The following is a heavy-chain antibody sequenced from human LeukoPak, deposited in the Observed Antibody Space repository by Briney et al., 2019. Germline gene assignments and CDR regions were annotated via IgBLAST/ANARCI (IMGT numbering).Heavy chain of an antibody. V-gene: IGHV4-39*07. CDR1: GGSISSSSYY. CDR3: AKDALKTSRSWQPPTPNWFDP. Sequence: SETLSLTCTVSGGSISSSSYYWGWIRQPPGKGLEWIGSIYYSGSTYYNPSLKSRVTISVDTSKNQFSLKLSSVTAADTAFYYCAKDALKTSRSWQPPTPNWFDPWGQGTLVTVSS. CDR2: IYYSGST. D-gene: IGHD6-13*01. J-gene: IGHJ5*02.